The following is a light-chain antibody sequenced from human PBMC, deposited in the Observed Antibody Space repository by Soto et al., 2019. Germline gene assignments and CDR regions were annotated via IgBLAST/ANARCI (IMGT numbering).Light chain of an antibody. CDR2: GAS. Sequence: ETVLTQSPCTLSLSPGERATLSCRASQTISSNYLAWYRQTPGQAPRLLIYGASNRATGIADRFSGSGSGTDFTLIISRLEPEDFALYYCQQYGSSPWTFGQGNKVEIK. V-gene: IGKV3-20*01. CDR1: QTISSNY. J-gene: IGKJ1*01. CDR3: QQYGSSPWT.